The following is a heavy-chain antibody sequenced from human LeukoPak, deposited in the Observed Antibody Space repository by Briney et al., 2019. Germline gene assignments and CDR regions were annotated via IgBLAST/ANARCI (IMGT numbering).Heavy chain of an antibody. J-gene: IGHJ5*02. Sequence: SETLSLTCTVSGGSISSYYWSWIRQPPGKGLEWIGYIYYSGSTNYNPSLKSRVTISVDTSKNQFSLKLSSVTAADTAVYYCARVDIVASVDGVWFDPWGQGTLVTVSS. CDR2: IYYSGST. CDR1: GGSISSYY. CDR3: ARVDIVASVDGVWFDP. D-gene: IGHD5-12*01. V-gene: IGHV4-59*01.